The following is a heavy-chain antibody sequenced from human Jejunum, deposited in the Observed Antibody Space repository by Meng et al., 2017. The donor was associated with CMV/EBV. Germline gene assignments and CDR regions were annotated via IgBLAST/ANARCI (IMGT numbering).Heavy chain of an antibody. CDR3: ARGVGEFLGWEMGY. CDR1: EFTVSTNY. CDR2: ISRDDGST. V-gene: IGHV3-74*01. Sequence: EGELVGVAGGWIQRGGLLRLSGASSEFTVSTNYMSCVRQAPGKVLVWVPRISRDDGSTNYADSVEGRFTISRDIAKNTLYLQMSSLRAEDTAIYYCARGVGEFLGWEMGYWGQGTLVTVSS. J-gene: IGHJ4*02. D-gene: IGHD1-26*01.